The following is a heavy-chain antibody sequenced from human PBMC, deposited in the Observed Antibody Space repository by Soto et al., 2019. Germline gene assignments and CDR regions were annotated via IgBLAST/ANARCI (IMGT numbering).Heavy chain of an antibody. Sequence: GGSLCLSCVRSGLSLATFSMNWVRPPPKKGLEWISYISPRGDNIYYTESVKGRFTISRDNARNSLYLQMNSLREEDAALYYCAMGPQPNIGWAYCFATWGQGVPVTVS. D-gene: IGHD6-19*01. CDR1: GLSLATFS. CDR2: ISPRGDNI. V-gene: IGHV3-48*02. CDR3: AMGPQPNIGWAYCFAT. J-gene: IGHJ4*02.